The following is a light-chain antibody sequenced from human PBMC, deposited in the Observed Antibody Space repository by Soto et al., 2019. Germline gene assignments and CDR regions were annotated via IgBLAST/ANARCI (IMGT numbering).Light chain of an antibody. CDR1: QSISDY. V-gene: IGKV1-39*01. CDR3: QQSYSTPTIT. J-gene: IGKJ5*01. Sequence: DIQMAQSPSSLSASFWGRVTVACRANQSISDYLNWYQQKPGKAPKFLIYASSSLQSGVPSRFRGSGSGTLFTLTISSLQPEDFATYYCQQSYSTPTITFGHGTRLEIK. CDR2: ASS.